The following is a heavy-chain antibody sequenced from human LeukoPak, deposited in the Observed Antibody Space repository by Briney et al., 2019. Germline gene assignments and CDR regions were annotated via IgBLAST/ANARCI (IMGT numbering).Heavy chain of an antibody. CDR2: INPNSGGT. D-gene: IGHD3-22*01. CDR1: GYTFTGYY. V-gene: IGHV1-2*02. CDR3: ARTWKYDSSGYYAPPPPEYFQH. J-gene: IGHJ1*01. Sequence: ASVKVSCKASGYTFTGYYMHWVRQAPGQGLEWMGWINPNSGGTNYAQKFQGRVTMTGDTSISTAYMELSRLRSDDTAVYYCARTWKYDSSGYYAPPPPEYFQHWGQGTLVTVSS.